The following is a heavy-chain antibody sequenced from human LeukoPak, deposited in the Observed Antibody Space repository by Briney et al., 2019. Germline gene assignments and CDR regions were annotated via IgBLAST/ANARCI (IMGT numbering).Heavy chain of an antibody. J-gene: IGHJ4*02. CDR1: GGSISSYY. CDR2: IYYSGST. D-gene: IGHD3-10*01. Sequence: SETLSLTCTVSGGSISSYYWSWIRQPPGKGLEWIGYIYYSGSTNYNPSLKSRVTISVDTSKNQFSLKLSSVTAADTAVYYCARLVGGVSFWFGESTYYFDYWGQGTLVTVSS. CDR3: ARLVGGVSFWFGESTYYFDY. V-gene: IGHV4-59*08.